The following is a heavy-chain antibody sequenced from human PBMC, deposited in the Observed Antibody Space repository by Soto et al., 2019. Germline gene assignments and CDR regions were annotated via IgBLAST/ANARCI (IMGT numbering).Heavy chain of an antibody. CDR2: IYQSGST. J-gene: IGHJ3*01. CDR1: GGSISSRNW. D-gene: IGHD6-6*01. CDR3: AKDRLWGSSDRGAPDDFEV. Sequence: SETLSLTCTVSGGSISSRNWWSWLRQSPTKGLEWIGEIYQSGSTDYNPSLESRVTISVDKSKNQFSLELTSLTAADTAVYYCAKDRLWGSSDRGAPDDFEVWGQGTMVTVSS. V-gene: IGHV4-4*02.